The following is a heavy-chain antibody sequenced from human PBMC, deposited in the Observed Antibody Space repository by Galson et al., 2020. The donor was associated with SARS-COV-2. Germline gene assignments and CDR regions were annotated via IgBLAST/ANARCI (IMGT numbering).Heavy chain of an antibody. Sequence: GESLKISCAASGFTFSSYAMHWVRQAPGKGLEWVAVISYDGSNKYYADSVKGRFTISRDNSKNTLYLQMNSLRAEDTAVYYCAREGLIWFALDYWGQGTLVTVSS. CDR2: ISYDGSNK. J-gene: IGHJ4*02. D-gene: IGHD3-10*01. CDR3: AREGLIWFALDY. CDR1: GFTFSSYA. V-gene: IGHV3-30*04.